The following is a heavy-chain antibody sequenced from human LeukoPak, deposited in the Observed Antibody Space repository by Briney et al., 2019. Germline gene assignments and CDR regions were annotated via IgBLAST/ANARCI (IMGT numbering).Heavy chain of an antibody. D-gene: IGHD3-10*01. CDR3: SKDGREVWFGELLNAFDI. Sequence: PGGPLRLSCAASGFTFSSYGMLWVRQAPGKRLEGVAVIWYDGSNKYYADSVKGRFTISRDNSKNTLYLQMNSLRAEDTAVYYCSKDGREVWFGELLNAFDIWGQGTMVTVSS. V-gene: IGHV3-30*02. J-gene: IGHJ3*02. CDR2: IWYDGSNK. CDR1: GFTFSSYG.